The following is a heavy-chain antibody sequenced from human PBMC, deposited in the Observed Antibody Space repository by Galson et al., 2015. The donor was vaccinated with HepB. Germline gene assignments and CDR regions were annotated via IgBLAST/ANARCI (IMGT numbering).Heavy chain of an antibody. CDR3: ARHLGKDQSIPDEYYDILTGYYLWEYAFDI. J-gene: IGHJ3*02. CDR1: GGSISSYY. CDR2: IYYSGST. Sequence: ETLSLTCTVSGGSISSYYWSWIRQPPGKGLEWIGYIYYSGSTNYNPSLKSRVTISVDTSKNQFSLKLSSVTAADTAVYYCARHLGKDQSIPDEYYDILTGYYLWEYAFDIWGQGTMVTVSS. D-gene: IGHD3-9*01. V-gene: IGHV4-59*08.